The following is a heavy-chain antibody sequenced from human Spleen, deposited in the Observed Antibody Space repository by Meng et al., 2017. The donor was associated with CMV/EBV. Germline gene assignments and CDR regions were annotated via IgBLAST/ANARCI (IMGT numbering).Heavy chain of an antibody. V-gene: IGHV1-46*01. D-gene: IGHD6-13*01. CDR3: ARVPIAAAGTFFDY. J-gene: IGHJ4*02. Sequence: SGYTFTSYYMHWVRQAPGQGLEWMGIINPSGGSTSYAQKFQGRVTMTSDTSTSTVYMELSSLRSEDTAVYYCARVPIAAAGTFFDYWGQGTLVTVSS. CDR2: INPSGGST. CDR1: GYTFTSYY.